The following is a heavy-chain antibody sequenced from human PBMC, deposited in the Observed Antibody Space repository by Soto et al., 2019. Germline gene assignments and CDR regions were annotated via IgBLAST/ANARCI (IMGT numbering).Heavy chain of an antibody. CDR2: ISAHNGNT. CDR1: GYAFTTYG. J-gene: IGHJ4*02. CDR3: ARGGYGDY. V-gene: IGHV1-18*01. Sequence: QVHLVQSGAEVKKPGASVKVSCKGSGYAFTTYGITWVRQAPGQGLEWMGWISAHNGNTNYPQKLQGRVTVTRDTSTSTAYMELRSRRSDDTAVYYCARGGYGDYWGQGALVTVSS. D-gene: IGHD1-1*01.